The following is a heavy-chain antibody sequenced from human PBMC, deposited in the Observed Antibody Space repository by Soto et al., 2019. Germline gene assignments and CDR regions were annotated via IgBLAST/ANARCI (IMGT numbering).Heavy chain of an antibody. Sequence: GGSLRLSCAASGFTFSSYWMSWVLQAPGKGLAWVADIKQDGTEKYYVDSAKGRFTISRDNAKNSLYLQMNSLRAEDTAVYYCARDKYYDFWIGYSNYYFDYWGQGALVTVYS. CDR1: GFTFSSYW. V-gene: IGHV3-7*03. CDR2: IKQDGTEK. J-gene: IGHJ4*02. CDR3: ARDKYYDFWIGYSNYYFDY. D-gene: IGHD3-3*01.